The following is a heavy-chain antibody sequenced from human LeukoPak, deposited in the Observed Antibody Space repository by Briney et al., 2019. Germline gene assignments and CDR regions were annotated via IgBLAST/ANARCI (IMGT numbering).Heavy chain of an antibody. CDR1: GGSFSGHY. D-gene: IGHD3-10*01. V-gene: IGHV4-34*01. Sequence: SETLSLTCAVYGGSFSGHYWTWVRQPPGKGLEWIGEINHKGATNYNPSLKSRVAISLDTSKNQFSLKLSSVTAADTAVYYCARGPHFYGSGSYEYSYYYYYYGMDVWGKGTAVTVSS. CDR2: INHKGAT. CDR3: ARGPHFYGSGSYEYSYYYYYYGMDV. J-gene: IGHJ6*04.